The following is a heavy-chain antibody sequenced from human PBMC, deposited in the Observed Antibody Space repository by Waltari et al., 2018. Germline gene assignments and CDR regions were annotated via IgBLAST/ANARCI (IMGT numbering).Heavy chain of an antibody. V-gene: IGHV4-59*01. Sequence: QVQLQESGPSLLKPSETRSLICTVPGGSISCFYWSWVRQPPGKGLDWIGYIYYTGSTNFNPSLKSRVTMSVDTSKNQFSLKLSSVTAADTAFYYCARGGGGDWEWFDPWGQGTLVTVSS. J-gene: IGHJ5*02. CDR2: IYYTGST. D-gene: IGHD2-21*02. CDR1: GGSISCFY. CDR3: ARGGGGDWEWFDP.